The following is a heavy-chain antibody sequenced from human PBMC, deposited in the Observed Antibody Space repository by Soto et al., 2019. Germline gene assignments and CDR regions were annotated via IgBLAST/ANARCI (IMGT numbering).Heavy chain of an antibody. CDR2: IIPILGIA. CDR1: GGTFSSYT. Sequence: SVKVSCKASGGTFSSYTISWVRQAPGQGLEWMGRIIPILGIANYAQKFQGRVTITADKSTSTAYMELSSLRSGDTAVYYCARDHRKGDNWLDSWDQGTLVTVSS. CDR3: ARDHRKGDNWLDS. V-gene: IGHV1-69*04. J-gene: IGHJ5*01.